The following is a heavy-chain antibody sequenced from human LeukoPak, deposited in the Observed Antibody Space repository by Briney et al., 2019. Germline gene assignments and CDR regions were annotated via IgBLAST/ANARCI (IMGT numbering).Heavy chain of an antibody. Sequence: ASVKVSCKASGGTFSSYAISWVRQAPGQGLEWMGWISAYNGNTNYAQKLQGRVTMTTDTSTSTAYMELRSLRSDDTAVYYCAREVRGGVYNWFDPWGQGTLVTVSS. V-gene: IGHV1-18*01. CDR3: AREVRGGVYNWFDP. CDR2: ISAYNGNT. CDR1: GGTFSSYA. J-gene: IGHJ5*02. D-gene: IGHD3-10*01.